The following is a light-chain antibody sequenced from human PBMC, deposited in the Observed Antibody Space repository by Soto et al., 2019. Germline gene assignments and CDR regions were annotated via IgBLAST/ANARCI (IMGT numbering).Light chain of an antibody. Sequence: DIQMTQSPSSVSASIGDTVTITCRASQDISTLLAWYQQKPGKAPKLLIYGASTLESGVPSRFSGRGSGTDFTLTISSLQPEDFATYYCQQYYSYPRTFGQGTKVEIK. CDR1: QDISTL. CDR3: QQYYSYPRT. CDR2: GAS. V-gene: IGKV1D-12*01. J-gene: IGKJ1*01.